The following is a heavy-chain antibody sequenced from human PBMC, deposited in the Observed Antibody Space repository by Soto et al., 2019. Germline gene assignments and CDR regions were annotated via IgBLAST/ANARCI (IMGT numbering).Heavy chain of an antibody. CDR1: GLTFSSYS. V-gene: IGHV3-48*01. D-gene: IGHD4-17*01. Sequence: EVQLVESGGGLVQRGGSLRLSCAASGLTFSSYSMNWVRQAPGKGLEWVSYISSSSSTIYYADSVKGRFTISRDNAKNSLDMQWNSLRAEDTAVSDWACGEDSRYDYYRMDLWGQGSTVTVYS. J-gene: IGHJ6*02. CDR2: ISSSSSTI. CDR3: ACGEDSRYDYYRMDL.